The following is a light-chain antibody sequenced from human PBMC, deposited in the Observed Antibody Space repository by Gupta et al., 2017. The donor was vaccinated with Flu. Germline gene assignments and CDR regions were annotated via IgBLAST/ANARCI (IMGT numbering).Light chain of an antibody. CDR2: AAS. CDR1: QSISNY. CDR3: QQSGSTPLS. Sequence: DIQMTQSPSSLSASVGDRVTITCRASQSISNYLDWYQQKPGKAPKLLIFAASSLQSGVPSRFSGSGSGTDFTLTISSLQPEDFATYYCQQSGSTPLSFGQGTELEIK. J-gene: IGKJ2*03. V-gene: IGKV1-39*01.